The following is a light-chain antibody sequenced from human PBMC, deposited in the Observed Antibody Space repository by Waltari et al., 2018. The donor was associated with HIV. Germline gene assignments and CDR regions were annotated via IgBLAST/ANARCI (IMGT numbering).Light chain of an antibody. CDR3: SSYAGPNHLL. V-gene: IGLV2-8*01. CDR2: GVN. Sequence: QSALTQPPSASGSPGQSVTFSCTGTSRDVGAYHFVSWYQQHPGKAPKLIISGVNRRPSGVPDRFSGSKSGNTASLTVSGLQADDEADYYCSSYAGPNHLLFGGGTKLTVL. J-gene: IGLJ2*01. CDR1: SRDVGAYHF.